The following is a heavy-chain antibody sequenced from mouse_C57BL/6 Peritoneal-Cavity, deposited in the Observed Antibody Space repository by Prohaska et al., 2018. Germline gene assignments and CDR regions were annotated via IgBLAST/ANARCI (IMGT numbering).Heavy chain of an antibody. J-gene: IGHJ1*03. CDR3: ANYYGRDWYFDV. CDR2: IYPGSCST. D-gene: IGHD1-1*01. V-gene: IGHV1-55*01. CDR1: GYTFTSYW. Sequence: QVQLQQPGAELVKPGASVKMSCKASGYTFTSYWITWVKQRPGQGLEWIGDIYPGSCSTNYNEKFYSKATLTVDTSSSTSYMQLSSLTSEDSAVYYRANYYGRDWYFDVWGTGTTVTVSS.